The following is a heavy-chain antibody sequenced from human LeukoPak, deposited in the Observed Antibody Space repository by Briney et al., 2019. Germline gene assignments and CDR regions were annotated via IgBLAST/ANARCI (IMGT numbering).Heavy chain of an antibody. V-gene: IGHV4-59*01. CDR1: GGTISSYY. CDR2: IYYSGST. J-gene: IGHJ4*02. D-gene: IGHD1-26*01. CDR3: ARDRGGSLDY. Sequence: SETLSLTCAVSGGTISSYYWSWIRQPPGKGLEWIGYIYYSGSTNYNPSLKSRITISVDTTKTQFSLKLSSVTAADTAVYCWARDRGGSLDYWGQGTLVTVSS.